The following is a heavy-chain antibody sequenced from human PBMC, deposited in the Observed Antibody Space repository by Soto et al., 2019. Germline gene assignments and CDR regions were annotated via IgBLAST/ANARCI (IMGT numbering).Heavy chain of an antibody. V-gene: IGHV1-69*13. CDR2: IIPIFGTA. CDR1: GGTFSSYA. J-gene: IGHJ4*02. D-gene: IGHD3-22*01. CDR3: AKSSKYYYDSSGYRDLDY. Sequence: ASGKVSCKASGGTFSSYAISWVRQAPGQGLEWMGGIIPIFGTANYAQKFQGRVTITADESTSTAYMELSSLRSEDTAVYYCAKSSKYYYDSSGYRDLDYWGQGTLVTVSS.